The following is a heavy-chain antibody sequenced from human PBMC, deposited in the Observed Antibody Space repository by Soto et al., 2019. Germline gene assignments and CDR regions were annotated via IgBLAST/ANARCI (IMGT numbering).Heavy chain of an antibody. D-gene: IGHD2-21*01. CDR3: ARDWNSDTSEISDF. J-gene: IGHJ1*01. CDR2: IIPIFGTA. V-gene: IGHV1-69*12. Sequence: QVQLVQSGAEVKKPGSSVXVXXXXSXGTFSXYAISWVRQAPGQGLEWMGGIIPIFGTANYAQKFQGRVTITADESTSTAYMELRSLTSDDTAVYYCARDWNSDTSEISDFWGQGTLVTVSS. CDR1: XGTFSXYA.